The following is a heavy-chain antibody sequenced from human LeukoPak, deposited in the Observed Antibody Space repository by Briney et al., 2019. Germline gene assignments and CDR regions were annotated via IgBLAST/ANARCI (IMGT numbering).Heavy chain of an antibody. D-gene: IGHD6-13*01. CDR1: GFALSTYG. CDR2: IRIGGGGT. CDR3: ARCMVLSQGWCNGFDP. V-gene: IGHV3-23*01. J-gene: IGHJ5*02. Sequence: PGGCLSPACAASGFALSTYGMSWVRQAPAKGLEWVSSIRIGGGGTFYADSVQGRVTITRDNSENTLHLQMNNLRVEDTARYFCARCMVLSQGWCNGFDPWGQGTLVTVSS.